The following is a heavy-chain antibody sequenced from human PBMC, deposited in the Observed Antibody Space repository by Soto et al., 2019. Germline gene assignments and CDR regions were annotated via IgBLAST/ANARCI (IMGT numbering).Heavy chain of an antibody. Sequence: SETQSHTCTLSAVANRSRHYHSSWTLRPPGKGLEGIGCIYDSGNTYYNPSLKSRVTISVDRSKNQFSLKLSSVTAADTAVYYWAKKGSDSSGWYGAFDIWGQGTMVT. CDR3: AKKGSDSSGWYGAFDI. CDR2: IYDSGNT. CDR1: AVANRSRHYH. D-gene: IGHD6-19*01. V-gene: IGHV4-30-4*02. J-gene: IGHJ3*02.